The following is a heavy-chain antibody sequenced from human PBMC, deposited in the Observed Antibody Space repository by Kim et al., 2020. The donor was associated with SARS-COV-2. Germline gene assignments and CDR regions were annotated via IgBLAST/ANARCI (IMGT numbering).Heavy chain of an antibody. Sequence: TLSLTCTVSGGSISSGGYYWSWIRQPPGKGLEWIGYIYYSGSTYYNPSLKSRVTISVDTSKNQFSLKLSSVTAADTAVYYCARAHMIVVVISAFDIWGQGTMVTVSS. CDR1: GGSISSGGYY. V-gene: IGHV4-31*03. CDR3: ARAHMIVVVISAFDI. D-gene: IGHD3-22*01. CDR2: IYYSGST. J-gene: IGHJ3*02.